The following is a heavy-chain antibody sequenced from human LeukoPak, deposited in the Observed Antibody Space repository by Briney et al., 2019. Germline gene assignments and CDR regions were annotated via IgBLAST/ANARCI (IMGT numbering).Heavy chain of an antibody. Sequence: LEASVKVSCKASGYTFTGYYMHWVRQAPGQGLEWTGWINPNSGGTNYAQKFQGRVTMTRDTSISTAYMELSRLRSDDTAVYYCARDHYDTTVNYYYYGMDVWGQGTTVTVSS. V-gene: IGHV1-2*03. CDR2: INPNSGGT. D-gene: IGHD4-4*01. CDR1: GYTFTGYY. J-gene: IGHJ6*02. CDR3: ARDHYDTTVNYYYYGMDV.